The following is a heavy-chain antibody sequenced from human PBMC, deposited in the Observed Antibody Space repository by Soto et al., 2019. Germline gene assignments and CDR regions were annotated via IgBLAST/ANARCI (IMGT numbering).Heavy chain of an antibody. V-gene: IGHV3-21*01. CDR1: GFTFSSYS. D-gene: IGHD6-19*01. Sequence: PGGSLTLSCADSGFTFSSYSMNWVRQAPGKGLDWVSSIRSRSSYIYYADSVKGRFTISRDNPKSSLYLQMNSQRAENTAMYYCASVSDRQWLVPANYWGQGTLVTVS. CDR2: IRSRSSYI. J-gene: IGHJ4*02. CDR3: ASVSDRQWLVPANY.